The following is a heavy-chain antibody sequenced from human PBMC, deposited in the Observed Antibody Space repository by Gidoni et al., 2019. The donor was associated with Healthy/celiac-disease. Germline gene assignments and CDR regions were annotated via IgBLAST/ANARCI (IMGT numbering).Heavy chain of an antibody. CDR2: IYWNDDK. CDR1: GFSLSTSVVG. Sequence: QITLKESGPTLVKPTQTLTLTCTFSGFSLSTSVVGVGWIRQPPGKALEWLALIYWNDDKRYSPSLKSRLTITKDTSKNQVVLTMTNMDPVDTATYYCAHISQYYYDSSGYYSTNFDYWGQGTLVTVSS. CDR3: AHISQYYYDSSGYYSTNFDY. J-gene: IGHJ4*02. V-gene: IGHV2-5*01. D-gene: IGHD3-22*01.